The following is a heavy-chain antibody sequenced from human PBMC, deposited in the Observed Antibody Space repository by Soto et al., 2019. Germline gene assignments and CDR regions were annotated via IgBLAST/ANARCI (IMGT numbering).Heavy chain of an antibody. D-gene: IGHD4-17*01. CDR3: ARTEDYGDFCDY. CDR1: GGSISSGGYY. J-gene: IGHJ4*02. CDR2: IYYSGST. V-gene: IGHV4-31*03. Sequence: SETLSLTCTVSGGSISSGGYYWSWIRQHPGKGLEWIGYIYYSGSTYYNPSLKSRVTISVDTSKNQFSLKPSSVTAADTAVYYCARTEDYGDFCDYWGQGNLVTVPS.